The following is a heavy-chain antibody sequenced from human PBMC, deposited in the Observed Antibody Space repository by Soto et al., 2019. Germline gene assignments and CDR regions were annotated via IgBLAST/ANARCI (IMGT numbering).Heavy chain of an antibody. CDR2: INHSGST. D-gene: IGHD3-10*01. V-gene: IGHV4-34*01. CDR3: ARGKRVTMVRGVTYYYYGMDV. CDR1: GGSFSGYY. Sequence: PSETLSLTCAVYGGSFSGYYWSWIRQPPGKGLEWIGEINHSGSTNYNPSLKSRVTISVDTSKNQFSLKLSSVTAADTAVYYCARGKRVTMVRGVTYYYYGMDVWGQGTTVTVS. J-gene: IGHJ6*02.